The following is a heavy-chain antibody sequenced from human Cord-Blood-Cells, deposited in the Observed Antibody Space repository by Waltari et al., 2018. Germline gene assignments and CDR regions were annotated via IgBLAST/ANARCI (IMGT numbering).Heavy chain of an antibody. CDR2: INHRRSI. J-gene: IGHJ6*02. V-gene: IGHV4-34*01. Sequence: QVQLQQWGAGLLKPSETLSLTCAVYGGSFSGYYWSWIRQPPGKGLEWSGEINHRRSINYTPAHKSRVTISVATSKNQFPRKLSSVTAADTAVYYCARRGPGPGYSGIYYYYYYGMDVWGQGTTVTVSS. D-gene: IGHD1-26*01. CDR1: GGSFSGYY. CDR3: ARRGPGPGYSGIYYYYYYGMDV.